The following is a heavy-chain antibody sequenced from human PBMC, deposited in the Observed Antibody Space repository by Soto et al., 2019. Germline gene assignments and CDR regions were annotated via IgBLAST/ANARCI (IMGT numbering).Heavy chain of an antibody. Sequence: EVQLVESGGGLVQPGGSLRLSCAASGFTFSSYSMNWVRQAPGKGLEWVSYISSSSSTIYYADSVKGRFTISRDNAKNSLYLQMNSLRDEDTAVYYCARDYKSYLTGYYTPGGGMDVWGQGTTVTVSS. CDR3: ARDYKSYLTGYYTPGGGMDV. V-gene: IGHV3-48*02. CDR2: ISSSSSTI. J-gene: IGHJ6*02. CDR1: GFTFSSYS. D-gene: IGHD3-9*01.